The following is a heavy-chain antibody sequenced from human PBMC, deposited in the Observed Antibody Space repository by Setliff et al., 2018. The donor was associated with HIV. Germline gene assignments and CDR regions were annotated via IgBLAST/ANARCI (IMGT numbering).Heavy chain of an antibody. CDR1: GGSISNDNYY. V-gene: IGHV4-61*02. D-gene: IGHD6-19*01. Sequence: PSETLSLTCTVSGGSISNDNYYWSWIRQPAGKGLEWIGRIYTSGSTNYNPSLKSRVTISVDTSKNQFSLKLSSVTAADTAVYYCARVAVAGTCYFDYWGQGTLVTVSS. CDR2: IYTSGST. CDR3: ARVAVAGTCYFDY. J-gene: IGHJ4*02.